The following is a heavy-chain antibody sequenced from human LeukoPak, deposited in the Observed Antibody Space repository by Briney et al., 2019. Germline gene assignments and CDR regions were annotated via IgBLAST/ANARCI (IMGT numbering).Heavy chain of an antibody. V-gene: IGHV3-7*03. CDR3: ARYFTAVAETLRLDY. D-gene: IGHD6-19*01. J-gene: IGHJ4*02. CDR2: INQDGSQK. CDR1: GFTFSSYG. Sequence: PGRSLRLSCAASGFTFSSYGMHWVRQAPGKGLEWVVAINQDGSQKYYVDSVKGRFTISRDNAKNSLYLQMNSLRAEDTAVYYCARYFTAVAETLRLDYWGQGTLVTVSS.